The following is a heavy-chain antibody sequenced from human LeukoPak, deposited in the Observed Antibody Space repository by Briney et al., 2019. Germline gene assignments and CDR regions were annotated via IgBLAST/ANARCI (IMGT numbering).Heavy chain of an antibody. CDR2: ISGSGGST. CDR3: ARGLVGDYF. CDR1: GFTFSSYA. Sequence: GGSLRLSCAASGFTFSSYAMSWVRQAPGKGLEWVSAISGSGGSTYYADSVKGRFTISRDNAKNTLYLQMNSLRAEDTALYYCARGLVGDYFWGQGTLATVSS. V-gene: IGHV3-23*01. J-gene: IGHJ4*02. D-gene: IGHD4-17*01.